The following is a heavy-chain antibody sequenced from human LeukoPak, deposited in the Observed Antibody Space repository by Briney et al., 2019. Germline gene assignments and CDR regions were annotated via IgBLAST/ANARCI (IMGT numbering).Heavy chain of an antibody. V-gene: IGHV3-30*03. CDR1: GFTFSSYG. D-gene: IGHD6-13*01. Sequence: PGRSLRLSCAASGFTFSSYGMHWVRQAPGKGLEWVAVISYDGSNKYYADSVKGRFTISRDNSKNTLYLQMNSLRAEDTAVYYCLYSSSSGDYWGQGTLVTVVS. CDR3: LYSSSSGDY. CDR2: ISYDGSNK. J-gene: IGHJ4*02.